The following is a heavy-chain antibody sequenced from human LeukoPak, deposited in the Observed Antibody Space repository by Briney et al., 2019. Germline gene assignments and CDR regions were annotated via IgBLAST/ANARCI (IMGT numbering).Heavy chain of an antibody. CDR1: GGSISSYY. D-gene: IGHD7-27*01. Sequence: SETLSLTCTVSGGSISSYYWIWIRQPPGKGLEWIGYIYYSGSTNYNPSLKSRVTISVDTSKNQFSLKLSSVTAADTAVYYCARASLGIKGGYFFDYWGQGPRSPSPQ. CDR2: IYYSGST. CDR3: ARASLGIKGGYFFDY. J-gene: IGHJ4*02. V-gene: IGHV4-59*01.